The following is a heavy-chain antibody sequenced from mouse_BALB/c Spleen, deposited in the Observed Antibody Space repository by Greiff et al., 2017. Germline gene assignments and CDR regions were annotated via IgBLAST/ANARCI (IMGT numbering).Heavy chain of an antibody. CDR2: ILPGSGST. V-gene: IGHV1-9*01. CDR1: GYTFSSYW. J-gene: IGHJ4*01. CDR3: ARSTDYVAMDY. Sequence: QVQLKQSGAELMKPGASVKISCKATGYTFSSYWIEWVKQRPGHGLEWIGEILPGSGSTNYNEKFKGKATFTADTSSNTAYMQLSSLTSEDSAVYYCARSTDYVAMDYWGQGTSVTVSS.